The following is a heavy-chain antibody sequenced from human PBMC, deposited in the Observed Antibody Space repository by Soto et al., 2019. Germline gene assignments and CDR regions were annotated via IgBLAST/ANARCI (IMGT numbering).Heavy chain of an antibody. CDR1: GGSISSYY. Sequence: QVQLQESGPGLVKPSETLSLTCTVSGGSISSYYWSWIRQPPGKGLEWIGYIYYSGSTNYNPSLKSRVTISVDTSKNQFSLKLSCVTAADTAVYYCARGPYSSGWSDAFDIWGQGTMVTVSS. CDR3: ARGPYSSGWSDAFDI. J-gene: IGHJ3*02. V-gene: IGHV4-59*08. D-gene: IGHD6-19*01. CDR2: IYYSGST.